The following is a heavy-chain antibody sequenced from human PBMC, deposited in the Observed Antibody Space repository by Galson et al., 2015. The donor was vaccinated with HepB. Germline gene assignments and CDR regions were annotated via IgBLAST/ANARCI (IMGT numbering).Heavy chain of an antibody. CDR2: IKTRDDGGTI. V-gene: IGHV3-15*01. Sequence: SLRLSCAASGFTFSNAWMSWVRQAPGKGLEWVGRIKTRDDGGTIDYAAPVKGRFTISRDGSKNTLYLQMNSLKTEDTAVYYCTTLRDCSGGRCSRKKYYFDYWGQGALFTGAS. J-gene: IGHJ4*02. CDR1: GFTFSNAW. D-gene: IGHD2-15*01. CDR3: TTLRDCSGGRCSRKKYYFDY.